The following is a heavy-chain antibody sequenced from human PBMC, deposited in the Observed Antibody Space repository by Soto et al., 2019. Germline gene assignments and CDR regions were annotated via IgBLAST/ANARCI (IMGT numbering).Heavy chain of an antibody. V-gene: IGHV1-18*01. Sequence: ASVKVSCKASGYIFTSYGISWVRQAPGQGLEWMGWINTYNGNINYAQKVQGRVTMTTDTSTSTAYMELRSLRSDDTAVYYCARGVQFQYSAYNDMYTWGQGTTLTVSS. J-gene: IGHJ6*02. CDR3: ARGVQFQYSAYNDMYT. CDR2: INTYNGNI. CDR1: GYIFTSYG. D-gene: IGHD2-15*01.